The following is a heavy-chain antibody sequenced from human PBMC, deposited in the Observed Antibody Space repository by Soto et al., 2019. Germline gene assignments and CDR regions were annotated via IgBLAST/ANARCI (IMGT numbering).Heavy chain of an antibody. CDR1: GFTFSSYA. CDR3: ARADNDYYYYYGMDV. CDR2: ISYDGSNK. J-gene: IGHJ6*02. Sequence: QVQLVESGGGAVQPRRSLRLSCAASGFTFSSYAMHWVRQAPGKGLEWVAVISYDGSNKYYADSVKGRFTISRDNSKNTLYLQMNSLRAEDTAVYYCARADNDYYYYYGMDVWGQGTTVTVSS. V-gene: IGHV3-30-3*01.